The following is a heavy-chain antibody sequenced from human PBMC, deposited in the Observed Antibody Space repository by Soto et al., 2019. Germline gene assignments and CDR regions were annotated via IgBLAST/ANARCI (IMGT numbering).Heavy chain of an antibody. Sequence: SETLSLTCAVYGGSFSGYDWSWIRQPPGKGLEWIGEINHSGSTNYNPSLKSRVTISVDTSKNQFSLKLSSVTAADTAVYYCARGRYCSSTSCYRNWFDPWGQGTLLTVSS. CDR2: INHSGST. CDR1: GGSFSGYD. V-gene: IGHV4-34*01. CDR3: ARGRYCSSTSCYRNWFDP. D-gene: IGHD2-2*02. J-gene: IGHJ5*02.